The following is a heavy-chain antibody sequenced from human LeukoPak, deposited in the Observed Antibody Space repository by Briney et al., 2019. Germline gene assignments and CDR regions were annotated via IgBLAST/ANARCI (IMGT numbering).Heavy chain of an antibody. CDR1: GGSISSYY. J-gene: IGHJ4*02. CDR3: AGASYDSSGVH. D-gene: IGHD3-22*01. Sequence: SETLSLTCTVSGGSISSYYWSWIRQPPGKGLEGIGYIYYSGSTNYNPSLTSRVTISVDTSKNQFSLKLSSVTAADTAVYYCAGASYDSSGVHWGQGTLVTVSS. CDR2: IYYSGST. V-gene: IGHV4-59*01.